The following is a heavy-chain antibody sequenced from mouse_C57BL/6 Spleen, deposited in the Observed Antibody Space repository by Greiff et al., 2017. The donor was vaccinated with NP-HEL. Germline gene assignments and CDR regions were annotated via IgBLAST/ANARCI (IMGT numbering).Heavy chain of an antibody. Sequence: EVQLQQSGAELVRPGASVKLSCTASGFNIKDDYMHWVKQRPEQGLEWIGWIDPENGDTEYASKFQGKATITADTSSNTAYLQLSSLTSEDTAVYYCTTRLDRSGPWFAYWGQGTLVTVSA. CDR1: GFNIKDDY. V-gene: IGHV14-4*01. CDR2: IDPENGDT. J-gene: IGHJ3*01. CDR3: TTRLDRSGPWFAY. D-gene: IGHD3-2*02.